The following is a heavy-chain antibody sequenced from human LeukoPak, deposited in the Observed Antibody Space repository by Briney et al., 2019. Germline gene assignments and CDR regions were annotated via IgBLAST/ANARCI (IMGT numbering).Heavy chain of an antibody. Sequence: SGGSLRLSCAASGFTFSGSAMHWVRQASGKGLAWVGRIRSKANSYATAYAASVKGRFTISRDDSKNTAYLQMNSLKTEDTAVYYCTRHGSGSYLTFDYWGQGTLVTVSS. CDR3: TRHGSGSYLTFDY. CDR2: IRSKANSYAT. CDR1: GFTFSGSA. J-gene: IGHJ4*02. D-gene: IGHD3-10*01. V-gene: IGHV3-73*01.